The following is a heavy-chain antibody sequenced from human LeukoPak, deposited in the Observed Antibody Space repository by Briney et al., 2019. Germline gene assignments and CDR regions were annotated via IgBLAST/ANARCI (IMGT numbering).Heavy chain of an antibody. D-gene: IGHD1/OR15-1a*01. CDR3: ARDFGGLTGTDHFDY. J-gene: IGHJ4*02. V-gene: IGHV3-30-3*01. CDR1: GFSFSRYS. CDR2: ISYDGSNK. Sequence: GGSLRLSCVASGFSFSRYSMHCVRQAPGKGLEWVAVISYDGSNKYYADSVKGRITISRDNSKNTLFLQMNSLRAEDTAVYYCARDFGGLTGTDHFDYWGQGTLVTVSS.